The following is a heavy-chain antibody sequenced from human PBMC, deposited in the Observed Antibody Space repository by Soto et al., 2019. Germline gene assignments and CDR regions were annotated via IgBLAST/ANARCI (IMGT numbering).Heavy chain of an antibody. D-gene: IGHD4-4*01. J-gene: IGHJ6*02. CDR2: IYHSGST. V-gene: IGHV4-31*03. CDR3: ASYRDCCGMGV. Sequence: QVQLQESGPGLVEPSQTLSLNCTVSGVSISRGGDYWSWIRQHPGKGLEWIGYIYHSGSTHYNPSLRSRVSISVDTSENQFSLTVNSVTAADTAAYYCASYRDCCGMGVWGQGTTVTVSS. CDR1: GVSISRGGDY.